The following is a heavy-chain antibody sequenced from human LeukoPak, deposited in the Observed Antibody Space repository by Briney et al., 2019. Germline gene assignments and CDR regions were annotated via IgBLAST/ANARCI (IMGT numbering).Heavy chain of an antibody. V-gene: IGHV3-23*01. D-gene: IGHD3-22*01. CDR3: AKDGRHYDSRIDY. CDR2: ISGSGGST. J-gene: IGHJ4*02. CDR1: GFTFSSYA. Sequence: GGSLGLSCAASGFTFSSYAMSWVRQAPGKGLEWVSAISGSGGSTYYADSVKGRFTISRDNSKNTLYLQMNSLRAEDTAVYYCAKDGRHYDSRIDYWGQGTLVTVSS.